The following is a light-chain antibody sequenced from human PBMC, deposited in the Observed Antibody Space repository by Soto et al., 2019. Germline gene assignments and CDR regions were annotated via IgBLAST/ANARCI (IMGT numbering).Light chain of an antibody. Sequence: EVVMTQSPATLSVSPGERATLSCRASQTVRDNLGWYQQKPGQPPRLLIYGATTRATGIPARFSGSGSGTEFTLTISSLQSEDFAVYYCQQYNNWPLTFGGGTMVDI. V-gene: IGKV3D-15*01. J-gene: IGKJ4*01. CDR3: QQYNNWPLT. CDR2: GAT. CDR1: QTVRDN.